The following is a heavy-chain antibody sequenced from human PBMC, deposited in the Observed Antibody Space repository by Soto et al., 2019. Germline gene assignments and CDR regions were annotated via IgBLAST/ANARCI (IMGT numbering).Heavy chain of an antibody. V-gene: IGHV1-69*01. CDR3: ARESSSPNYYFYGMDG. Sequence: QVQLVQSGAEVKKPGSSVKVSCRASGGTFSSYAVSWVRQAPGQGLEWMGVIIPLLNTPKYVEKFQGRVTIAADASATTAYVELSRLTSEDTAVYCCARESSSPNYYFYGMDGWGHGATGTVSS. J-gene: IGHJ6*02. CDR1: GGTFSSYA. D-gene: IGHD6-6*01. CDR2: IIPLLNTP.